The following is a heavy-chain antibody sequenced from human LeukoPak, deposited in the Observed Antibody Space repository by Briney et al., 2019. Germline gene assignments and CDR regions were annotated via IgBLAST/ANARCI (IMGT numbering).Heavy chain of an antibody. CDR3: AKDPTNWGRDGAFDY. D-gene: IGHD7-27*01. CDR2: ISGSGGST. J-gene: IGHJ4*02. V-gene: IGHV3-23*01. CDR1: GFTFSSYA. Sequence: GGSLRLSCAASGFTFSSYAMSWVRQAPGKGLEWVSAISGSGGSTYYADSVKGRFTISRDNSKNTLYLQMNSLRAEGTAVYYCAKDPTNWGRDGAFDYWGQGTLVTVSS.